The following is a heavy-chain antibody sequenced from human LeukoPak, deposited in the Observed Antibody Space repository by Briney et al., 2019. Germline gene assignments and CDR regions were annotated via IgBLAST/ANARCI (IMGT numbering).Heavy chain of an antibody. J-gene: IGHJ6*03. CDR3: ARIPHEARLEWLSGYNYYYMDV. D-gene: IGHD3-3*01. V-gene: IGHV4-39*01. CDR1: GGSISGGDYY. Sequence: SQTLSLTCTVSGGSISGGDYYWGWIRQPPGKGLEWIGSIHYSGSTYYNPSLKSRVTISVDTSKNQFSLKLSSVTAADTAVYYCARIPHEARLEWLSGYNYYYMDVWGKGTTVTVSS. CDR2: IHYSGST.